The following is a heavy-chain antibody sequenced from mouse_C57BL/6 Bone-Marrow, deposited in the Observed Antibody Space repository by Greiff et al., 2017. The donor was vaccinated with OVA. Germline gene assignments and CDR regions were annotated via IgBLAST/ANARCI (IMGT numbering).Heavy chain of an antibody. D-gene: IGHD2-1*01. V-gene: IGHV14-4*01. CDR2: IDPENGDT. J-gene: IGHJ2*01. Sequence: VQLQQSGAELVRPGASVTLSCTASGFTIKDDYMHWVKQRPEQGLEWIGWIDPENGDTEYASKFQGKATITADIYSNTAYLEHSSLKYEDTAVYYCTSYGNFDFWGPGTTLTGPS. CDR3: TSYGNFDF. CDR1: GFTIKDDY.